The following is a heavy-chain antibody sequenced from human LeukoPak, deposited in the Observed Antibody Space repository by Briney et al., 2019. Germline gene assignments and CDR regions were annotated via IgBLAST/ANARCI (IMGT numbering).Heavy chain of an antibody. J-gene: IGHJ3*02. V-gene: IGHV4-38-2*01. D-gene: IGHD2-2*01. CDR2: IYYTGST. CDR3: ARRIVVVPAAIRNGDAFDI. CDR1: GYSISSGYY. Sequence: PSETLSLACDVSGYSISSGYYWGWIRQPPGRGLERIGIIYYTGSTYYNPSLRSRVTISMDTSKNQFSLRLNSVTAADTAIYYCARRIVVVPAAIRNGDAFDIWGQGTMVSVSS.